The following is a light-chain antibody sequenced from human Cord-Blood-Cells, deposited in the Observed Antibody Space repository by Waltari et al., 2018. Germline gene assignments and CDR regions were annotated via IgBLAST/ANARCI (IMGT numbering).Light chain of an antibody. Sequence: EIVLTQSRGTLSLSPGERATLSCSASQSVSSSYLAWYQQNPGQAPRLLIYGASSRATGIPDRFSGSGSGTDFTLTISRLEPEDFAVYYCQQYGSSPYTFGQGTKLEIK. V-gene: IGKV3-20*01. CDR1: QSVSSSY. J-gene: IGKJ2*01. CDR3: QQYGSSPYT. CDR2: GAS.